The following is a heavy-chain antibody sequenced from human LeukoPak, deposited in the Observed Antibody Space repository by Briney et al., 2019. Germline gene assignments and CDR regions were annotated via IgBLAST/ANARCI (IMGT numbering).Heavy chain of an antibody. Sequence: GASVKVSCKASGYPFTTYAMNWVRQAPRQGLEWMGWINTNTGNPTYAQDFTGRFVFSLDTSVSTAYLQISSLKAEDTAVYYCARACSGGSCYDRGANDAFDIWGQGTMVTVSS. D-gene: IGHD2-15*01. CDR1: GYPFTTYA. CDR2: INTNTGNP. CDR3: ARACSGGSCYDRGANDAFDI. J-gene: IGHJ3*02. V-gene: IGHV7-4-1*02.